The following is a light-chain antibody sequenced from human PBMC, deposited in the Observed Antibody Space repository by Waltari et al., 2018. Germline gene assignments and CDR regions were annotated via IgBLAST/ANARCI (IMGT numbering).Light chain of an antibody. CDR3: QQYYTTPLT. J-gene: IGKJ4*01. CDR2: WAS. Sequence: DIVMTQSPDSLTVSLGGRATINCKSSHSVVYGSNNKNFLAWYQQKSGQPPKLLIYWASTRESGVPDRFSGSGSGTDFTLTISSLQAEDVAVYYCQQYYTTPLTFGGGTKVEIK. V-gene: IGKV4-1*01. CDR1: HSVVYGSNNKNF.